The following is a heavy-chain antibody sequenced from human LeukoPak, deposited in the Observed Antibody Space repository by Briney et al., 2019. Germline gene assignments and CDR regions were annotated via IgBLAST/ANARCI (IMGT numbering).Heavy chain of an antibody. D-gene: IGHD6-13*01. CDR1: GGSLSSYA. Sequence: ASVKVSCKASGGSLSSYAINWVRQAPGQGLEWMGIINPSGGSTSYAQKFQGRVTMTRDTSTSTVYMELSSLRSEDTAVYYCARDTLYSSSWRNPFDYWGQGTLVTVSS. V-gene: IGHV1-46*01. J-gene: IGHJ4*02. CDR3: ARDTLYSSSWRNPFDY. CDR2: INPSGGST.